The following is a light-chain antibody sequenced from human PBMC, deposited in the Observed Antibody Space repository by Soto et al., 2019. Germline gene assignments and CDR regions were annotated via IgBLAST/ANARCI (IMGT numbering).Light chain of an antibody. J-gene: IGLJ2*01. CDR3: QVWDNRGI. V-gene: IGLV3-21*02. CDR2: DDQ. CDR1: NIGTKN. Sequence: ELTQPPSLSVAPGQTARITCGGNNIGTKNVHWYQQQPGQAPVLVVYDDQDRPSGIPERFSGSNSGNTATLTISRVEAGDEADYYCQVWDNRGIFGGGTKLTVL.